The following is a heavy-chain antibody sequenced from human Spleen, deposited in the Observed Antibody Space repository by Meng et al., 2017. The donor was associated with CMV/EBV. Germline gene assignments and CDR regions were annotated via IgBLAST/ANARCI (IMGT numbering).Heavy chain of an antibody. Sequence: QVQLQESGPGPGKPSDPLSLTCAVSGYSISSTNWGGWIRQPPGKGLEWIGYIYYSGSTSYNPSLKSRVTMSVDTSKNQFSLNLNSVTAVDTAVYYCAREGDTAMALVDYWGQGTLVTVSS. J-gene: IGHJ4*02. D-gene: IGHD5-18*01. V-gene: IGHV4-28*03. CDR1: GYSISSTNW. CDR3: AREGDTAMALVDY. CDR2: IYYSGST.